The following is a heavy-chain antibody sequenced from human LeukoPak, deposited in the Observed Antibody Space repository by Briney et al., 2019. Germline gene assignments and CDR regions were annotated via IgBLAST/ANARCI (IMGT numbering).Heavy chain of an antibody. V-gene: IGHV4-59*01. D-gene: IGHD6-19*01. CDR3: ARVARGWVDY. J-gene: IGHJ4*02. Sequence: PSETLSLTCTVSGGSISSYYWSWIRQPPGKGLEWIGYIYYSGSTNYNPSLKSRVTISVDTSKNQFSLKLSSVTAADTAVYYCARVARGWVDYWGQGTLVTVSS. CDR2: IYYSGST. CDR1: GGSISSYY.